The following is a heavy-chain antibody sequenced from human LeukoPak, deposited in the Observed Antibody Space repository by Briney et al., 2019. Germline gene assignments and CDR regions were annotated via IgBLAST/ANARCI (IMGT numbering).Heavy chain of an antibody. Sequence: SETLFLTCTVSGGSISSYYWSWIRQPPGKGLEWIGYVYYSGSTDYNPSLKSRVTISVDTSKNQFSLKLSSVTAADTAVYYCARGSWIVVVPAANYYFDYWGQGTLVTVSS. CDR3: ARGSWIVVVPAANYYFDY. D-gene: IGHD2-2*01. J-gene: IGHJ4*02. V-gene: IGHV4-59*01. CDR1: GGSISSYY. CDR2: VYYSGST.